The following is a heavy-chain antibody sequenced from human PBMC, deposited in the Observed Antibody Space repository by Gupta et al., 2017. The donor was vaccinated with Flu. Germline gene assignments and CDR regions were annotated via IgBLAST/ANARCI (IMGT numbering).Heavy chain of an antibody. Sequence: QVTLKESGPVLVKPTETLTLTCTVSGFSLSNARMGVSWIRQPPGKALEWLAHIFSNDEKSYSTSLKSRLTISKDTSKSQVVLTMTNMDPVDTATYYCARIGSYYYDSSGYYQSSHYWYFDLWGRGTLVTVSS. CDR3: ARIGSYYYDSSGYYQSSHYWYFDL. D-gene: IGHD3-22*01. J-gene: IGHJ2*01. CDR1: GFSLSNARMG. CDR2: IFSNDEK. V-gene: IGHV2-26*01.